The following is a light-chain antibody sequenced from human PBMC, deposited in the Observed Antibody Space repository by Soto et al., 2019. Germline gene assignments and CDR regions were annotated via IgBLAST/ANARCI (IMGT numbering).Light chain of an antibody. J-gene: IGLJ1*01. CDR2: EVS. V-gene: IGLV2-14*01. CDR3: SSYTSSSPLYV. CDR1: SSDVGGYNY. Sequence: QSALTQPASVSWSPGHSITISCTGTSSDVGGYNYVSWYQQHPGKAPKLMIYEVSNRPSGVSNRFSGSKSGNTASLTISGLHAEDEPDYYCSSYTSSSPLYVFGTGTKVTVL.